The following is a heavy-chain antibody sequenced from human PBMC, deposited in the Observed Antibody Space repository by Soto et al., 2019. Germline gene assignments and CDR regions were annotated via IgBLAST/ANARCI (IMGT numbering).Heavy chain of an antibody. V-gene: IGHV4-31*03. CDR1: GGSISSGGYY. J-gene: IGHJ3*02. D-gene: IGHD3-9*01. CDR2: IYYSGST. Sequence: SETLSLTCTVSGGSISSGGYYWSWIRQHPGKGLEWIGYIYYSGSTYYNPSLKSRVTISVDTSKNQFSLKLSSVTAADTAVYYCARADRAGYIDAFDIWGQGTMVT. CDR3: ARADRAGYIDAFDI.